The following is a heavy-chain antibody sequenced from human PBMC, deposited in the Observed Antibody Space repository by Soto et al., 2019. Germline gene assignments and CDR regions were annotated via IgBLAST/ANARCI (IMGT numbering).Heavy chain of an antibody. J-gene: IGHJ4*02. D-gene: IGHD3-22*01. CDR3: ARSPIRSDYHDSSGYRFDY. Sequence: GESLKISCKGSGYSFTSYWISWVRQMPGKGLEWMGRIDPSDSYTNYSPSFQGHVTISADKSISTAYLQWSSLKASDTAMYYCARSPIRSDYHDSSGYRFDYWGQGTLVTVSS. CDR2: IDPSDSYT. V-gene: IGHV5-10-1*01. CDR1: GYSFTSYW.